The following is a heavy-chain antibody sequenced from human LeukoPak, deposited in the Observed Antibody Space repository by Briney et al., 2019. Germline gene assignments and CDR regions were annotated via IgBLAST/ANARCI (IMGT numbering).Heavy chain of an antibody. J-gene: IGHJ6*03. CDR3: ARDGSYYGSGSYYKGYYYMDV. CDR2: IHSSGTT. D-gene: IGHD3-10*01. CDR1: GVSMNYYF. V-gene: IGHV4-4*07. Sequence: PSETLSLTCTVSGVSMNYYFWNWIRQPAGEGLQWIGRIHSSGTTNYNPSLKSRVTMSIDMSKNQFSLRLTSVTAADTAVYYCARDGSYYGSGSYYKGYYYMDVWGKGTTVTISS.